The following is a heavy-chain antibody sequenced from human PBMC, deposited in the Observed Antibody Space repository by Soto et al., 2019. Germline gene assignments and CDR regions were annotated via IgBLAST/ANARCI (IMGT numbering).Heavy chain of an antibody. V-gene: IGHV3-33*01. D-gene: IGHD3-16*02. Sequence: QVQLVESGGGVVQPGKSLRLSCAASGFDFSSSGMHWVRQAPGKGLEWVAVIWNDGSNKYYRDSVKGLFTISRDNSKNTLYLQMNILRGEDAVDYYCARDYQMVYRYFDNWGQGTLVTVSS. CDR1: GFDFSSSG. CDR3: ARDYQMVYRYFDN. J-gene: IGHJ4*02. CDR2: IWNDGSNK.